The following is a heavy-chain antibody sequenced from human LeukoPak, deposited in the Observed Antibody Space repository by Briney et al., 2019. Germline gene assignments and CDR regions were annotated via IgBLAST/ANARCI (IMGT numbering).Heavy chain of an antibody. J-gene: IGHJ6*03. V-gene: IGHV3-48*03. CDR1: GFTFSSYE. Sequence: GGSLRLSCAASGFTFSSYEMNWVRQAPGKGLEWVSYISSSGSTIYYADSVKGRFTISRDNAKNSLYLQMNSLRAEDTAVYYCVGVRVSYYYYMDVWGKGTTVTISS. CDR2: ISSSGSTI. D-gene: IGHD3-16*01. CDR3: VGVRVSYYYYMDV.